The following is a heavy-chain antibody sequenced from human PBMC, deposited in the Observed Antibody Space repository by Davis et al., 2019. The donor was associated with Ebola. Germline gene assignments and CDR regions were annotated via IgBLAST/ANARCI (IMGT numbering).Heavy chain of an antibody. CDR1: GYTFTGYY. D-gene: IGHD6-6*01. CDR3: ARCSSWDDWFDP. Sequence: ASVKVSCKASGYTFTGYYMHWVRQAPGQGLEWMGRINPNSGGTNYAQKFQGRVTMTRDTSISTAYMELSRLRSDDTAVYYCARCSSWDDWFDPWGQGTLVTVSS. CDR2: INPNSGGT. J-gene: IGHJ5*02. V-gene: IGHV1-2*06.